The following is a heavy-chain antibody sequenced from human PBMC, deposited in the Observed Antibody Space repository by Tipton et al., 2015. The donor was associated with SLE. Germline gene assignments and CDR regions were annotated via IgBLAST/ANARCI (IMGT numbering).Heavy chain of an antibody. CDR2: IYYSGST. D-gene: IGHD6-13*01. V-gene: IGHV4-59*01. Sequence: LRLSCTVSGGSISSYYWSWIRQPPGKGLEWIGYIYYSGSTNYNPSLKSRVTISVDTSKNHFSLQLSSVTAADTAVYYCATKGGQQLVRDWYFDLWGRGTLVTVSS. CDR1: GGSISSYY. J-gene: IGHJ2*01. CDR3: ATKGGQQLVRDWYFDL.